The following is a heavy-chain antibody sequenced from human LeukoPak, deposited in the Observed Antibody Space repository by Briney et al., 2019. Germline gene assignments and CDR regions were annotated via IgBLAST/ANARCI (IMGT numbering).Heavy chain of an antibody. D-gene: IGHD2-2*01. V-gene: IGHV3-7*01. Sequence: GGSLRLSCAASGFTFSSYWMSWVRQAPGKGLEWVANIKQDGSEKYYVDSVKGRFTISRDNAKNSLYLQMNSLRAEDTAVYYCARGGPYCSSTSCLLIGAFDIWGQGTMVTVSS. CDR2: IKQDGSEK. CDR3: ARGGPYCSSTSCLLIGAFDI. CDR1: GFTFSSYW. J-gene: IGHJ3*02.